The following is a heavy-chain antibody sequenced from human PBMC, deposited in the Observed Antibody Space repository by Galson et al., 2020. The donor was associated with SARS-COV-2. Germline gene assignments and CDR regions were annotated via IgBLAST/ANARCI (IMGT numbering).Heavy chain of an antibody. J-gene: IGHJ3*01. Sequence: GGSLRLSCSVSGLTFSNHWMNWVRQAPGKGLEWVAYIKQDGRDKYYVATVRGIFTISRDNAKNSLYLQMNRMRAEDTSLYYCRAADNGFDVWGQGTMVTVSS. CDR3: RAADNGFDV. CDR2: IKQDGRDK. D-gene: IGHD6-25*01. CDR1: GLTFSNHW. V-gene: IGHV3-7*01.